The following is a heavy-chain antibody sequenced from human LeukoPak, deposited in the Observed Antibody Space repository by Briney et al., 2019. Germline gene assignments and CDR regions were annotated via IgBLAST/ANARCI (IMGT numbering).Heavy chain of an antibody. CDR1: GFTFSSYG. Sequence: GGSLRLSCEASGFTFSSYGMHWVRQAPGKGLEWVSVIWFDGSNKYYGDSVKGRFTISRDNSKNTLFLQMNSLRPEDTAVYYCARGRQNYGDYPYWGQGTLVTVSS. CDR3: ARGRQNYGDYPY. CDR2: IWFDGSNK. V-gene: IGHV3-33*01. J-gene: IGHJ4*02. D-gene: IGHD4-17*01.